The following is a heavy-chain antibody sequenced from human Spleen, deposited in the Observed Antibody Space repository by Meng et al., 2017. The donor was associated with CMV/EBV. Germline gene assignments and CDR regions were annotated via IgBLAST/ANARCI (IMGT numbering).Heavy chain of an antibody. CDR3: ARADFWSGYYVEY. Sequence: ASGFAFSSYWMHWVRQAPGRDMVWVSRINGDGSITDYVDSVKGRFTISRDNAKNTLYLQMNSLRAEDTAVFYCARADFWSGYYVEYWGQGTLVTVSS. CDR1: GFAFSSYW. V-gene: IGHV3-74*01. CDR2: INGDGSIT. D-gene: IGHD3-3*01. J-gene: IGHJ4*02.